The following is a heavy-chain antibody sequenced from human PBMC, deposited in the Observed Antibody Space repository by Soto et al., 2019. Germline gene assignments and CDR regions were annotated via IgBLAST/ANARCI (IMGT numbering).Heavy chain of an antibody. J-gene: IGHJ4*02. V-gene: IGHV3-33*01. Sequence: QVQLVESGGGVVEPGRSLRLSCAASGFTFSSYGMHWVRQAPGKGLEWAAVIWYDGSNKYYADSVKGRFTISRDNSKNTLYLQMNSLRAEGTAVYYCARDPDDYIWGSYRPGGYFDYWGQGTLVTVSS. CDR1: GFTFSSYG. CDR3: ARDPDDYIWGSYRPGGYFDY. CDR2: IWYDGSNK. D-gene: IGHD3-16*02.